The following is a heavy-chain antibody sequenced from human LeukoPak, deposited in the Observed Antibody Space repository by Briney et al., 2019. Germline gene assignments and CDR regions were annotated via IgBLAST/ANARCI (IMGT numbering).Heavy chain of an antibody. Sequence: SETLSLTCAVYGGSFSGYYWSWIRQPPGKGLEWVGEINHSGSANYNPSLKSRVTISVDTSKHQFSLKLSSVTAADTAVYYCARGSMVRGATNRVNYGMDVWGQGTTVTVSS. D-gene: IGHD3-10*01. CDR1: GGSFSGYY. V-gene: IGHV4-34*01. J-gene: IGHJ6*02. CDR2: INHSGSA. CDR3: ARGSMVRGATNRVNYGMDV.